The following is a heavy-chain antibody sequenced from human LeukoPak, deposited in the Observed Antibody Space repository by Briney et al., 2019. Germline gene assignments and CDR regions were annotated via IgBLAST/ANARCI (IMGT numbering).Heavy chain of an antibody. V-gene: IGHV3-43D*03. J-gene: IGHJ6*03. CDR1: GFTFSSYS. CDR2: ISWDGGST. D-gene: IGHD6-19*01. CDR3: AKDVQAGSNYYYYMDV. Sequence: GGSLRLSCAASGFTFSSYSMNWVRQAPGKGLEWVSLISWDGGSTYYADSVKGRFTISRDNSKNSLYLQMNSLRAEDTALYYCAKDVQAGSNYYYYMDVWGKGTTVTVSS.